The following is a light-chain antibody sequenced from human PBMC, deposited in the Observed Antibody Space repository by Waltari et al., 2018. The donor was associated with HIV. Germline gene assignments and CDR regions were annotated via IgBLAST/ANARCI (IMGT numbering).Light chain of an antibody. CDR2: QDT. CDR3: QAWDSSTAVV. J-gene: IGLJ2*01. V-gene: IGLV3-1*01. Sequence: SYELTQPPSVSVSPGQTASITCPGDKFRDKHACWYQQRPGQSPVLVIYQDTKRPSGIPARFSGSNSGNTATLTISETQAMDEADYYCQAWDSSTAVVFGGGTKLTVL. CDR1: KFRDKH.